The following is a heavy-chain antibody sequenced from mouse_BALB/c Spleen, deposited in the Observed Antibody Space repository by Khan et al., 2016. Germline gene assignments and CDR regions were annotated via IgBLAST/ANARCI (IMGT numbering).Heavy chain of an antibody. Sequence: QIQLVQSGPEVKKPGETVKISCKTSGYAFTNYGMNWVKQAPGKGLKWMGWIKTYSGEATYAADFKGRFAFSLETSASTAYLQINSLKHEDMATYFCSSSSLLDLCDAVDYWGQGSSVTVSS. CDR3: SSSSLLDLCDAVDY. CDR1: GYAFTNYG. J-gene: IGHJ4*01. CDR2: IKTYSGEA. V-gene: IGHV9-1*02. D-gene: IGHD6-2*01.